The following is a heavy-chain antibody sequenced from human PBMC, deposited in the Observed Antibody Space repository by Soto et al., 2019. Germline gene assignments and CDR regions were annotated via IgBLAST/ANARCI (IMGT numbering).Heavy chain of an antibody. V-gene: IGHV1-2*02. J-gene: IGHJ4*02. CDR2: INPTSGGT. CDR1: GYTFSAYY. D-gene: IGHD4-17*01. CDR3: ARDPDYGDYWGYFFDS. Sequence: ASVKVSCKTSGYTFSAYYIHWIRQAPGQGLEWMGWINPTSGGTVYAQNFQDRVTMTRDTSISTAYMELRRLNSDDTAVYYCARDPDYGDYWGYFFDSWGQGTPVTVSS.